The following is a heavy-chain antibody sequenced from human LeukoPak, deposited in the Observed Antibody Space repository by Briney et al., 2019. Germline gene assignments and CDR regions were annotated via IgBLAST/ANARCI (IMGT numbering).Heavy chain of an antibody. CDR2: INYNTGGT. CDR3: AREGIGAADDSFDY. J-gene: IGHJ4*02. D-gene: IGHD6-13*01. CDR1: GYTFTDYY. V-gene: IGHV1-2*02. Sequence: ASVTVSFKASGYTFTDYYMHWVRQAPGQGLEWMGWINYNTGGTNYAQKFQGRVTMTRDTSTSTAYMELSRLRSDDTAVYYCAREGIGAADDSFDYGGQGTLVTVSS.